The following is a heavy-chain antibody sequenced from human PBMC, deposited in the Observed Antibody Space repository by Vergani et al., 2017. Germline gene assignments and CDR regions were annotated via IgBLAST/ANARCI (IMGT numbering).Heavy chain of an antibody. CDR1: GFTFGDFV. V-gene: IGHV3-49*03. J-gene: IGHJ4*02. D-gene: IGHD4-23*01. Sequence: EVQLVESGGGLVQPGRSLRLPCTGSGFTFGDFVLTWIRQPPGKGLEWVGYIRSHNYGGTAEYAASFKGRFTISRDDSRNTVYVEMNSLKIEDTATYYCTRGGGRYEYWGQAALVTVSS. CDR2: IRSHNYGGTA. CDR3: TRGGGRYEY.